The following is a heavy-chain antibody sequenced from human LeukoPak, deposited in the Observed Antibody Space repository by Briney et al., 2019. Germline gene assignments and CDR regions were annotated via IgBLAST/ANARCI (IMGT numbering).Heavy chain of an antibody. Sequence: ASVKVSCKASGYTFTGYYMHWVRQAPGQGLEWMGWINPNGGGTKYAKKFQGRVTMTRDTSISTAYMELGRLRSDDTAVYYCTTDTEINYYYYYMDVWGKGTTVTVSS. V-gene: IGHV1-2*02. J-gene: IGHJ6*03. CDR2: INPNGGGT. CDR1: GYTFTGYY. D-gene: IGHD2-8*02. CDR3: TTDTEINYYYYYMDV.